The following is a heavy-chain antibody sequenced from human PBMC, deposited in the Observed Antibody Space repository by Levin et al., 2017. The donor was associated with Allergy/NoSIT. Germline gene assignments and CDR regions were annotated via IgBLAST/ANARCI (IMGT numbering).Heavy chain of an antibody. CDR2: ISATSSHL. CDR3: VREAGAENWNEQYYFEF. CDR1: GFNLKDYS. J-gene: IGHJ4*02. Sequence: LSLTCAASGFNLKDYSMNWVRQAPGKGLEWVSAISATSSHLYYADSVRGRFTISRDNAQNSLSLQMKSLRAEDTAVYYCVREAGAENWNEQYYFEFWGQGTPVTVSS. V-gene: IGHV3-21*01. D-gene: IGHD1-1*01.